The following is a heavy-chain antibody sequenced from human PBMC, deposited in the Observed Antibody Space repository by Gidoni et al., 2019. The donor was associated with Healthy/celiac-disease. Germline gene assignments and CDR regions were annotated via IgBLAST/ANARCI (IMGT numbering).Heavy chain of an antibody. Sequence: QVQLVQSGAEVRKLGCSVKFSCKASVGPFSSYANSWVRQAPGQGLAWMGGSIPIFGTANYAQKFQGRVTITADESTSTAYMELSSLRSEETAVDYCATIEWCEYSGYEEFDYWGQGTLVTVSS. CDR2: SIPIFGTA. CDR1: VGPFSSYA. D-gene: IGHD5-12*01. J-gene: IGHJ4*02. V-gene: IGHV1-69*01. CDR3: ATIEWCEYSGYEEFDY.